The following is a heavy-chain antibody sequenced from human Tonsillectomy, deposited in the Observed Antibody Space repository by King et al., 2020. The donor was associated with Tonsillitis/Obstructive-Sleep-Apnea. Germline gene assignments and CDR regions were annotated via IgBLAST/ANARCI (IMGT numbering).Heavy chain of an antibody. V-gene: IGHV3-7*03. CDR2: IKQDGSEK. CDR1: GFTFSSYW. Sequence: VQLVESGGGLVQPGGSLRLSCAASGFTFSSYWMSWVRQAPGKGLEWVANIKQDGSEKYYVDSVKGRFTISRDNAKNSLYLQMNSLRAEDTAVYYCAVDIVVAPAAIRWDAFDIWGQGTMVTVSS. CDR3: AVDIVVAPAAIRWDAFDI. J-gene: IGHJ3*02. D-gene: IGHD2-2*02.